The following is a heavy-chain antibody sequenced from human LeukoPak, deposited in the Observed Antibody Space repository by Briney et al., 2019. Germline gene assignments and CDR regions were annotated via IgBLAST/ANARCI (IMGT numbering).Heavy chain of an antibody. Sequence: SETLSLTCSVSGHSISSDSYWGWIRQPPGKGLEWIGSMHHSGTVAYNLSLKSRVTISMDTSRNQFSLKLTSVTAADTAVYYCARATTKEATRYYLDYWGQGTLVTVSS. CDR2: MHHSGTV. D-gene: IGHD1-26*01. J-gene: IGHJ4*02. CDR3: ARATTKEATRYYLDY. CDR1: GHSISSDSY. V-gene: IGHV4-38-2*02.